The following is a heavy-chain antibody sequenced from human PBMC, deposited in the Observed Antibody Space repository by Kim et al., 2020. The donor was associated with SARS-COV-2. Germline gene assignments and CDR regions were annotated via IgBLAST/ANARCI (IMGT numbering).Heavy chain of an antibody. Sequence: SETLSLTCTVSGGSISSYYWSWIRQPPGKGLEWIGYIYYSGSTNYNPSLKSRVTISVDTSTNQFSLKVSSVPAADTAVYYCARDPSGGYYDILTGHYYHYGMDVWGQGTPVTVSS. CDR3: ARDPSGGYYDILTGHYYHYGMDV. D-gene: IGHD3-9*01. CDR2: IYYSGST. CDR1: GGSISSYY. J-gene: IGHJ6*02. V-gene: IGHV4-59*01.